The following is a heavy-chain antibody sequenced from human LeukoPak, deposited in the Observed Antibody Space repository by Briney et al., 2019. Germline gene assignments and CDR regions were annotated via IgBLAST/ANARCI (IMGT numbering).Heavy chain of an antibody. J-gene: IGHJ4*02. D-gene: IGHD3-3*01. CDR1: GFTFSSYA. CDR2: ISGSGGST. V-gene: IGHV3-23*01. Sequence: GGSLRLSCAASGFTFSSYAMSWVRQAPGKGLEWVSAISGSGGSTYYADSVKGRFTISRDNSKNTLYLQMNSLRAEDTAVYYCAKSRGVVITAPAFDYWGQGTLVTVSS. CDR3: AKSRGVVITAPAFDY.